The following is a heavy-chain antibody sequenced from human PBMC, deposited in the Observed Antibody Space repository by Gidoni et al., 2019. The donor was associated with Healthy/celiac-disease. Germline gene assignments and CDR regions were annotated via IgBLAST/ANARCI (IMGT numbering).Heavy chain of an antibody. CDR1: GGSFSGYY. D-gene: IGHD2-2*01. Sequence: QVQLQQWGAGLLKPSETLSLTCAVYGGSFSGYYWSWIRQPPGKGLEWIGEINHSGSTNYNPSLKSRVTISVNTSKNQFSLKLSSVTAADTAVYYCARSWYIGGYCSSTSGSDAFDIWGQGTMVTVSS. CDR2: INHSGST. CDR3: ARSWYIGGYCSSTSGSDAFDI. J-gene: IGHJ3*02. V-gene: IGHV4-34*01.